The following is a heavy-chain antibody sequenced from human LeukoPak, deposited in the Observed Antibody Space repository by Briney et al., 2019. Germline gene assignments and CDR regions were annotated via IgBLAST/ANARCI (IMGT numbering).Heavy chain of an antibody. CDR2: INHSGST. V-gene: IGHV4-34*01. CDR3: ARDHSSSSEDY. Sequence: SETLPLTCAVYGGSFSGYYWSWIRQPPGKGLEWIGEINHSGSTNYNPSLKSRVTISVDTSKNQFSLKLNSVTAADTAVYYCARDHSSSSEDYWGQGTLVTVSS. J-gene: IGHJ4*02. CDR1: GGSFSGYY. D-gene: IGHD6-13*01.